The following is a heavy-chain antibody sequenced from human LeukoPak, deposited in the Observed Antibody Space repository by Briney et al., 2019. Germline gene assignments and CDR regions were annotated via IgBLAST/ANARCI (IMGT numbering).Heavy chain of an antibody. Sequence: PSETLSLTCTVSDGSISSYYWSWIRRPPGKGLEWIGYVYYAGSANYNPSLKSRVTISVDTSKNQFSLKLSSVTAADTAVYYCARPTYYDNSGYYYWGQGTLVTVSS. CDR1: DGSISSYY. J-gene: IGHJ4*02. D-gene: IGHD3-22*01. V-gene: IGHV4-59*08. CDR2: VYYAGSA. CDR3: ARPTYYDNSGYYY.